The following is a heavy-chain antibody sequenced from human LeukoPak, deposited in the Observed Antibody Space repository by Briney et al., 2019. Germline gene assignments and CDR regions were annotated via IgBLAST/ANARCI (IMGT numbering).Heavy chain of an antibody. V-gene: IGHV1-18*04. CDR1: GYTFTGYY. CDR3: ARTWFDP. CDR2: ISAYNGNT. J-gene: IGHJ5*02. Sequence: ASVKVSCKASGYTFTGYYMHWVRQAPGQGLEWMGWISAYNGNTNYTQKLQGRVTMTTDTSTSTAYMELRSLRSDDTAVYYCARTWFDPWGQGTLVTVSS.